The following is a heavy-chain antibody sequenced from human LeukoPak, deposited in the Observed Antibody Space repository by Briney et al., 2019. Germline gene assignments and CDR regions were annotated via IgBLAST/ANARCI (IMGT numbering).Heavy chain of an antibody. D-gene: IGHD6-13*01. CDR3: ARDVDSSSWYYNRFDP. CDR1: GGSISSYY. V-gene: IGHV4-4*07. J-gene: IGHJ5*02. CDR2: IYTSGST. Sequence: SETLSLTCTVSGGSISSYYWSWIRQPAGKGLEWIGRIYTSGSTNYNPSLKSRVTMSVDTSKNQFSLKLSSVTAADTAVYYCARDVDSSSWYYNRFDPWGQGTLVTVSS.